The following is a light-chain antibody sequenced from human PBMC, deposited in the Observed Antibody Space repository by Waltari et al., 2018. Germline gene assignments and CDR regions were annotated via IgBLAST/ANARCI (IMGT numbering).Light chain of an antibody. CDR3: HQYYGAPLS. J-gene: IGKJ4*02. CDR1: QSIFDSSNNKSY. Sequence: DIVMTQSPDSLAVSLGERATINCKSSQSIFDSSNNKSYLAWYQQKPWQPPKVLIYWPSTRESGVPDRFSGSGSGTDFTLTINSLQAEDVAVYYCHQYYGAPLSFGGGTKVEIK. CDR2: WPS. V-gene: IGKV4-1*01.